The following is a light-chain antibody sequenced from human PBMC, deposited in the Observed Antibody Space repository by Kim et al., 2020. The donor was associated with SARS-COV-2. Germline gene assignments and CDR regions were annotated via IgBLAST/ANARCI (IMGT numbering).Light chain of an antibody. CDR2: QDD. CDR1: KLGDKY. J-gene: IGLJ1*01. CDR3: QAWDSSTYV. V-gene: IGLV3-1*01. Sequence: VSPGQTASITCSGDKLGDKYACWYQQKPGQSPVLVIYQDDKRPSGIPERFSGSNSGNTDTLTISGTQAMDEADYYCQAWDSSTYVFGTGTKVTVL.